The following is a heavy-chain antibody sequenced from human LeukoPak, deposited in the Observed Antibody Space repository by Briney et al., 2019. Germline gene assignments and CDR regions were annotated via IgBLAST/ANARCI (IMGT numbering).Heavy chain of an antibody. J-gene: IGHJ4*02. CDR1: GGTFSGYY. Sequence: SETLSLTCAVYGGTFSGYYWSWIRQPPGKGLEWIGEINHSGSTNYNPSLKSRVTISVDTSKNQFSLKLSSVTAADTAVYYCARGRRSYYDYWGQGTLVTVSS. V-gene: IGHV4-34*01. CDR3: ARGRRSYYDY. CDR2: INHSGST.